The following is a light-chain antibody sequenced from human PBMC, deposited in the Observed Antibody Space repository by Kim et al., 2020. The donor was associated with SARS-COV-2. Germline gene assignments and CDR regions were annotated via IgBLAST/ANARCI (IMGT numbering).Light chain of an antibody. CDR2: TAS. J-gene: IGKJ1*01. CDR1: QTINSW. CDR3: QHNNSYSLT. V-gene: IGKV1-5*01. Sequence: DIQMTQSPSSLSASVGDRVTITCRASQTINSWLNWYQQKPGKAPKLLIYTASTLQSGVPSRFTGSKSETEFTLTISSLQPDDFATYYCQHNNSYSLTFGEGTKVDIK.